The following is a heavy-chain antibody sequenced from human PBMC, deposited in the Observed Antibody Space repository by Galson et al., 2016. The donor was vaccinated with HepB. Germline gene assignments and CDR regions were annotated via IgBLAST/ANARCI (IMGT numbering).Heavy chain of an antibody. J-gene: IGHJ1*01. CDR2: ISTHDGNT. D-gene: IGHD3-10*01. V-gene: IGHV1-18*01. CDR3: ARVERWLRELLLYFQH. Sequence: SCKASGFTFTSYGISWVRQAPGQGLEWMGWISTHDGNTNYAQNLQGRVTMTTDTSTNTAYMELRSLRSDDTAVYYCARVERWLRELLLYFQHWGQGTLVTVSS. CDR1: GFTFTSYG.